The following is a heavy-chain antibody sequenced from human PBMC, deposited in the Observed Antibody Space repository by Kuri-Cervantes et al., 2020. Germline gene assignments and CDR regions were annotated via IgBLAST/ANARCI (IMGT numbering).Heavy chain of an antibody. CDR2: MNPSSGNT. J-gene: IGHJ6*02. Sequence: ASVKVSCKASGYTFTSYDINWVRQATGQGLEWMGWMNPSSGNTGYAQKFQGRVTMTRNTSISTAYMELSSLRSEDTAVYYCARGLGSGSYYYYYYGMDVWGQGTTVTVSS. D-gene: IGHD3-10*01. CDR1: GYTFTSYD. V-gene: IGHV1-8*01. CDR3: ARGLGSGSYYYYYYGMDV.